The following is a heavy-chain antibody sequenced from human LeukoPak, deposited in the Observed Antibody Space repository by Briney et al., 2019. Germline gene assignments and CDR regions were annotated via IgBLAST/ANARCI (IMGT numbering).Heavy chain of an antibody. CDR1: GFTFSSYS. J-gene: IGHJ4*02. CDR3: ARATLYADYYFDY. D-gene: IGHD2-2*02. Sequence: KPGGSLRLSCAASGFTFSSYSMNWVRQAPGKGLEWVSSISSSSSYIYYADSVKGRFTISRDNAKNSLYLQMNSLRAEDTAVYYCARATLYADYYFDYWGQGTLVTVSS. CDR2: ISSSSSYI. V-gene: IGHV3-21*01.